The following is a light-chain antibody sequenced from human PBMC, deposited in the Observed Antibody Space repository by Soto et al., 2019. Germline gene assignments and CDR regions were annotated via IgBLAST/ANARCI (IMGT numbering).Light chain of an antibody. Sequence: QSVLTQPPSASGTPGQRVTISCSGSSSNIGRNTVDWYQHLPGTAPKLLIYSNDQRPSGVPDRFSGSKSGTSASLAISGLQSEDEADYYCAAWDDSLNGQVFGTGTKVTVL. CDR3: AAWDDSLNGQV. CDR2: SND. CDR1: SSNIGRNT. V-gene: IGLV1-44*01. J-gene: IGLJ1*01.